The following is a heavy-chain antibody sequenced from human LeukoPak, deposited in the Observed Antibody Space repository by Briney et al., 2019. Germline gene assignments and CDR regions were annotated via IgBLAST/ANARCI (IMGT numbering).Heavy chain of an antibody. CDR3: ARSKYSTSWQYYFDY. D-gene: IGHD6-13*01. Sequence: AESLKISCKGSGYSFPSYWIGWVRQMPGKGLEWMGIIYPGDSDTRYSPSFKGQVTMSVDKSISTAYLQWRSLKASGTAMYYCARSKYSTSWQYYFDYWGQGTLVTVSS. CDR1: GYSFPSYW. V-gene: IGHV5-51*01. J-gene: IGHJ4*02. CDR2: IYPGDSDT.